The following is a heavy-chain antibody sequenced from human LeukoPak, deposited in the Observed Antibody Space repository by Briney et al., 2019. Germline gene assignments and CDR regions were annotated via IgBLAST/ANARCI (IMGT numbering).Heavy chain of an antibody. CDR3: ARLNYGGNPGAFDI. Sequence: PGGSLRLSCAASGFTFSSYSMNWVRQAPGKGLEWVSFISSSSTYIYYADSVKGRFTISRDNAKNSLYLQMNSLRAEDTALYYCARLNYGGNPGAFDIWGQGTMVTVSS. CDR1: GFTFSSYS. J-gene: IGHJ3*02. V-gene: IGHV3-21*01. CDR2: ISSSSTYI. D-gene: IGHD4-23*01.